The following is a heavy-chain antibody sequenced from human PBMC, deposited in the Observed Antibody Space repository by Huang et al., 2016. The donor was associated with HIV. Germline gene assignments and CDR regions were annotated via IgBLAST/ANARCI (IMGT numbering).Heavy chain of an antibody. D-gene: IGHD6-19*01. CDR2: VNHEVST. CDR3: ARPGYGSGWRFDS. Sequence: QVRLEQWGAGLLKSSETLSLTCAVYGGSFSDHFWTWIRQSPGKGLEWIGEVNHEVSTNYNPSLKSRVTITADMSKNQFSLKLDSMTGADTGRYFCARPGYGSGWRFDSWGRGTLVTVTS. V-gene: IGHV4-34*01. J-gene: IGHJ4*02. CDR1: GGSFSDHF.